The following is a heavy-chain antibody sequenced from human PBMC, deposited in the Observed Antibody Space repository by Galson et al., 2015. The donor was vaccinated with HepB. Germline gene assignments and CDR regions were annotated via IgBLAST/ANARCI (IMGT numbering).Heavy chain of an antibody. Sequence: SLRLSCAASGFTFSSYWMSWVRQAPGKGLEWVANIKQDGSEKYYVDSVKGRFTISRDNAKNSLYLQMNSLRAEDTAVYYCARDPMTTSMVRGSLGSIWFDPWGQGTLVTVSS. V-gene: IGHV3-7*03. CDR3: ARDPMTTSMVRGSLGSIWFDP. CDR1: GFTFSSYW. D-gene: IGHD3-10*01. J-gene: IGHJ5*02. CDR2: IKQDGSEK.